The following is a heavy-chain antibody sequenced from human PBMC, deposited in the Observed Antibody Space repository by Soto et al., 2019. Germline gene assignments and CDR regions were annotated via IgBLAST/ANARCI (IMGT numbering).Heavy chain of an antibody. CDR3: ARGGMVGGRLGWGNWFDP. V-gene: IGHV1-18*01. CDR1: GYTFTSSG. CDR2: ISAYNGNT. J-gene: IGHJ5*02. Sequence: QVQLVQSGAEVKKPGASVKVSCKASGYTFTSSGISWVRQAPGQGLEWMGWISAYNGNTNYAQKLQGRVTMTTDTPTSTAYMELRSLRSDDTAVYYCARGGMVGGRLGWGNWFDPWGQGTLVTVSS. D-gene: IGHD1-26*01.